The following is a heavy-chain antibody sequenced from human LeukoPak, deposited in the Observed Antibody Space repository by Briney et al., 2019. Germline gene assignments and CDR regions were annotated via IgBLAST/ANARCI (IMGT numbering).Heavy chain of an antibody. Sequence: GGSLRLSCAASGFTFSTYPIHWVRQAPGKGLEWVSSISSSSSYIYYADSVKGRFTISRDNAKNSLYLQMNSLRAEDTAVYYCASGDYDYGDYVPVWGQGTLVPVSS. CDR3: ASGDYDYGDYVPV. D-gene: IGHD4-17*01. CDR2: ISSSSSYI. J-gene: IGHJ4*02. CDR1: GFTFSTYP. V-gene: IGHV3-21*01.